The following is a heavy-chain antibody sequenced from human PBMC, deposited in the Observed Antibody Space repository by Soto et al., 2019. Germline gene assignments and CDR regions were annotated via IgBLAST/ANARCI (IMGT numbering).Heavy chain of an antibody. CDR1: GFTFSSYA. CDR3: AKELVITALEYSFAS. J-gene: IGHJ4*02. Sequence: GGSLRLSCAASGFTFSSYAMSWVRQAPGKGLEWVSAISGSGGSTYYTDSVKGRFTISRDNSKNTVYLQMNSLRAEDTAVYYFAKELVITALEYSFASWGQGTRVPVSS. V-gene: IGHV3-23*01. D-gene: IGHD3-16*01. CDR2: ISGSGGST.